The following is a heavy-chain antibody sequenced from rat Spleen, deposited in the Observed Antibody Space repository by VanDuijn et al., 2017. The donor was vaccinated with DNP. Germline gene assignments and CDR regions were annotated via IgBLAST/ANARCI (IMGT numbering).Heavy chain of an antibody. CDR3: TTFEGTNA. CDR2: ISTGRGTT. Sequence: EVQLVESGGGVVQPGKSLKLSCAASGFSFSDSAMAWVRQAPTTGLEWVASISTGRGTTYYRDSVKGRFTISRDNAKNTLYLQMNSLRSEDTATYYCTTFEGTNAWGQGTSVTVSS. D-gene: IGHD1-11*01. V-gene: IGHV5S23*01. CDR1: GFSFSDSA. J-gene: IGHJ4*01.